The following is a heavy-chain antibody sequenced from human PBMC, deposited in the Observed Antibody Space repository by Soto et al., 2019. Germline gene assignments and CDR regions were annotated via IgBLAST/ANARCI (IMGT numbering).Heavy chain of an antibody. J-gene: IGHJ5*02. CDR3: TTAFITMVRGVIVP. CDR1: GFTFSNAW. V-gene: IGHV3-15*01. D-gene: IGHD3-10*01. Sequence: PGGSLRLSCAASGFTFSNAWMSWVRQAPGKGLEWVGRIKSKTGGGTTDYVAPVKGRFTISRDDSKNTLYLQMNSLKTDDTAVYYCTTAFITMVRGVIVPWGQGTLVTVSS. CDR2: IKSKTGGGTT.